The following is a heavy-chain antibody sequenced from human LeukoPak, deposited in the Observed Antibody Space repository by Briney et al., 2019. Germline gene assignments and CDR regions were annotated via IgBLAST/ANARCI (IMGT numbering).Heavy chain of an antibody. CDR2: TSSSNDIT. Sequence: PGESLRLSCTASGFTFSSHAMIWVRQAPGKGLEWISYTSSSNDITRYADSVKGRFTISRDNAENSLNLQMNSLRDEDTAVYYCARVGPGVWGQGTTVTVSS. J-gene: IGHJ6*02. CDR1: GFTFSSHA. V-gene: IGHV3-48*02. D-gene: IGHD3-10*01. CDR3: ARVGPGV.